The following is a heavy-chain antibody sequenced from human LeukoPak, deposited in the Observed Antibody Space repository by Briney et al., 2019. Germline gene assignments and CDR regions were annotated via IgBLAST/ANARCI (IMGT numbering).Heavy chain of an antibody. V-gene: IGHV4-34*01. J-gene: IGHJ4*02. Sequence: SETLSLTCAVYGGSFSGYYWSWIRQPPGKGLEWIGEINHSGSTNYNTSLKSRVTISVDTSKNQFSLKLSSVTAADTAVYYCAREDTAMVNDYWGQGTLVTVSA. CDR2: INHSGST. CDR1: GGSFSGYY. D-gene: IGHD5-18*01. CDR3: AREDTAMVNDY.